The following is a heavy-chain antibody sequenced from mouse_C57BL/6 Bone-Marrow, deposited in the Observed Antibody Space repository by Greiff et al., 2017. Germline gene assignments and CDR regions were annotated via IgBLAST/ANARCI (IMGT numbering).Heavy chain of an antibody. J-gene: IGHJ4*01. CDR2: INPNYGTT. CDR3: ARCYDYDYAMDY. V-gene: IGHV1-39*01. Sequence: VQLQQSGPELVKPGASVKISCKASGYSFTDYNMKWVKQRHGQGLEWIGVINPNYGTTSYNQKFKGKATLTVDQSSSTAYMQLNSLTSEDSAVYYCARCYDYDYAMDYWGQGTSVTVSS. CDR1: GYSFTDYN. D-gene: IGHD2-4*01.